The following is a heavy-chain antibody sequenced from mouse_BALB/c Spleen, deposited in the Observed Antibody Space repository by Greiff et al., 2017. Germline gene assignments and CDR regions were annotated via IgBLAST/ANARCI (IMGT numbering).Heavy chain of an antibody. CDR2: IWWNDNK. J-gene: IGHJ4*01. D-gene: IGHD4-1*01. CDR3: ARIDARSGIYYAMDY. V-gene: IGHV8-11*01. CDR1: GFSLSTYGIG. Sequence: QVTLKESGPGILQPSQTLSLTCSFSGFSLSTYGIGVGWIRQPSGKGLEWLAHIWWNDNKYYNTALKSRLTISKDTSNNQVFLKIASVDTADTATYYCARIDARSGIYYAMDYWGQGTSVTVSS.